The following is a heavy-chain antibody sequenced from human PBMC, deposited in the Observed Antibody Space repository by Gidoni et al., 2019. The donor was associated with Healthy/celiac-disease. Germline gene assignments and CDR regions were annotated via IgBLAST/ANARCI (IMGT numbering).Heavy chain of an antibody. CDR3: ARDFYDSSGSPSPDYFDY. Sequence: QLQLQESGPGLVKPSETLSLTCTVSGGSLSSSSYYWGWIRQPPGKGLEWIGSIYYSGSTYYNPSLKSRVTISVDTSKNQFSLKLSSVTAADTAVYYCARDFYDSSGSPSPDYFDYWGQGTLVTVSS. D-gene: IGHD3-22*01. CDR2: IYYSGST. CDR1: GGSLSSSSYY. V-gene: IGHV4-39*01. J-gene: IGHJ4*02.